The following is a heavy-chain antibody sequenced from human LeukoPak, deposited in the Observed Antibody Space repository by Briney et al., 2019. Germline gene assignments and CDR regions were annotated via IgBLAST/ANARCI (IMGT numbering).Heavy chain of an antibody. CDR1: GGSFSGYY. D-gene: IGHD3-22*01. J-gene: IGHJ3*02. CDR2: INHSGST. CDR3: ARVQFDYYDSSGYGSPHAFDI. V-gene: IGHV4-34*01. Sequence: SETLSLTCAVYGGSFSGYYWSWIRQPPGKGLEWIGEINHSGSTNYNPSLKSRVTISVDTSKNHFSLKLSSVTAADTAVYYCARVQFDYYDSSGYGSPHAFDIWGQGTMVTVSS.